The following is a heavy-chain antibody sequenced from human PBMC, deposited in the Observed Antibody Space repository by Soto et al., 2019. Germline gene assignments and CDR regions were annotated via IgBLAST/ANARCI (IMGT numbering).Heavy chain of an antibody. Sequence: LRLSCAASGFTFSDAWINWVRQAPGKGLEWVGRIKSKTDGGTTDLAAPVKGRFAISRDDSRDMVYMQMYSLKTDDTAVYYCTTDSLFTGQLVLMDNWGHRTLVTVSS. CDR3: TTDSLFTGQLVLMDN. CDR2: IKSKTDGGTT. CDR1: GFTFSDAW. D-gene: IGHD3-9*01. J-gene: IGHJ4*01. V-gene: IGHV3-15*07.